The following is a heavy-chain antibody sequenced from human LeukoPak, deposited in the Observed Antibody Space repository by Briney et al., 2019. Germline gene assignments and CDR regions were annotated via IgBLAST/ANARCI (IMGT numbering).Heavy chain of an antibody. J-gene: IGHJ3*01. CDR1: GFTLSSFW. V-gene: IGHV3-7*01. CDR3: ARDRDYHDTIADIWYDAFDV. Sequence: PGGSLRLSCVASGFTLSSFWMTWVRQAPGKGLEGVANIKSDSSQKSYVDSVNGRFPVSSDNAQNSVYLQMNNLRAEDTAVYYCARDRDYHDTIADIWYDAFDVWGQGTVVTVSA. D-gene: IGHD3-22*01. CDR2: IKSDSSQK.